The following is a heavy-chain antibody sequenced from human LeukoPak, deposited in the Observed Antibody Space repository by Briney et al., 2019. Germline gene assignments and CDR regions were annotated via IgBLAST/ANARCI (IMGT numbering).Heavy chain of an antibody. V-gene: IGHV3-53*01. D-gene: IGHD1-26*01. Sequence: GGSLRLSCAASGFTVSSDYMSWVRQAPGKGLEWVSVIYSGGSTYYADSVKGRFTISRDNSKNTLYLQMNSLRAEDTAVYYCASPRYSGSYYGFDYWGQGTLVTVSS. CDR2: IYSGGST. J-gene: IGHJ4*02. CDR3: ASPRYSGSYYGFDY. CDR1: GFTVSSDY.